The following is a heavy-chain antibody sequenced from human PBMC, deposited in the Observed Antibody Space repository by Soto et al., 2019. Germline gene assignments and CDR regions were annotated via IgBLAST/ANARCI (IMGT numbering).Heavy chain of an antibody. CDR1: GGSISSSSYY. CDR2: IYYSGST. CDR3: ARLPALWFGALRVAY. V-gene: IGHV4-39*01. D-gene: IGHD3-10*01. J-gene: IGHJ4*02. Sequence: SETLSLTCTVSGGSISSSSYYWGWIRQPPGKGLEWIGSIYYSGSTYYNPSLKSRVTISVDTSKNQFSLKLSSVTAADKAVYYCARLPALWFGALRVAYWGQGTLVTVSS.